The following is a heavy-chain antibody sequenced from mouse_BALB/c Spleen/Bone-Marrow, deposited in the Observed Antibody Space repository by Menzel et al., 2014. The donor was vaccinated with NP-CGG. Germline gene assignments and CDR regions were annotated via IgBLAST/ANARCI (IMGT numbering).Heavy chain of an antibody. CDR3: ARRRDYDYFDY. Sequence: EVKLMESGGDLVKPGGSLKLSCAASGFTFSNYGMSRVRQIPDKRLEWVATISSGGTYTFYPDSVKGRFTISRDNTKNTLTLQMTSLKSEDTAMYYRARRRDYDYFDYWGQGTTLTVSS. CDR1: GFTFSNYG. J-gene: IGHJ2*01. D-gene: IGHD2-4*01. V-gene: IGHV5-6*02. CDR2: ISSGGTYT.